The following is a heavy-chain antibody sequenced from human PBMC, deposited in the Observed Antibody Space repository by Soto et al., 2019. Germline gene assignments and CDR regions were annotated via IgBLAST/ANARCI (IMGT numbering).Heavy chain of an antibody. J-gene: IGHJ6*02. CDR1: GGTFSSYA. Sequence: ASVKVSCKASGGTFSSYAISWVRQAPGQGLEWMGGIIPIFGTANYAQKFQGRVTITADESTSTAYMELSSLRSEDTAVYYCARGPEGEMDTIPYYCYGMDVSGQGTTDIGSS. CDR2: IIPIFGTA. V-gene: IGHV1-69*13. D-gene: IGHD5-18*01. CDR3: ARGPEGEMDTIPYYCYGMDV.